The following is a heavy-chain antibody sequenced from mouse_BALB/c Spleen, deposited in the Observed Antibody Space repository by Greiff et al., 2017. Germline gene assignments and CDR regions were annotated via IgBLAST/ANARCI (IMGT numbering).Heavy chain of an antibody. CDR2: ILPGSGST. V-gene: IGHV1-9*01. J-gene: IGHJ4*01. CDR3: ARSGLREGYAMDY. CDR1: GYTFSSYW. D-gene: IGHD3-2*02. Sequence: VQLQESGAELMKPGASVKISCKATGYTFSSYWIEWVKQRPGHGLEWIGEILPGSGSTNYNEKFKGKATFTADTSSNTAYMQLSSLTSEDSAVYYCARSGLREGYAMDYWGQGTSVTVSS.